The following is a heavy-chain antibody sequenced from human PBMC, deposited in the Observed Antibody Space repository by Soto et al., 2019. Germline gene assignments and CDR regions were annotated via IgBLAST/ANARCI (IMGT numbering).Heavy chain of an antibody. V-gene: IGHV4-38-2*02. CDR2: IYHSGST. J-gene: IGHJ4*02. CDR1: GYSISSGYY. CDR3: ARESGYADYQAHDY. Sequence: PSETLSLTCAVSGYSISSGYYWGWIRQSPGKGLEWIGSIYHSGSTYYDPSLKSRVTISVDTSKNQFSLKLSSVTAADTAVYYCARESGYADYQAHDYWGQGTLVTVSS. D-gene: IGHD4-17*01.